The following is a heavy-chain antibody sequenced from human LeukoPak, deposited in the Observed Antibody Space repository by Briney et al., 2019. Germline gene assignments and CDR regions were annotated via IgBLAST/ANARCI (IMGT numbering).Heavy chain of an antibody. CDR1: GFTFSSYG. J-gene: IGHJ4*02. CDR3: ASRTFYESSGYYLDN. Sequence: PGGSLRLSCGASGFTFSSYGMHWVRQAPGKGLEWVAVISYDGNNKYYADSVKGRFTIPRDNSKNTLYLQMNSLRDEDTAVYYCASRTFYESSGYYLDNWGQGTLVTVSS. V-gene: IGHV3-30*03. D-gene: IGHD3-22*01. CDR2: ISYDGNNK.